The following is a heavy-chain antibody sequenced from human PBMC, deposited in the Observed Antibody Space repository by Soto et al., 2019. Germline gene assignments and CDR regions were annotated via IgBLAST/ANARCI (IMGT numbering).Heavy chain of an antibody. CDR3: ARDGILTGPTQSVNPPGGWFDP. D-gene: IGHD3-9*01. CDR2: IYYSGST. CDR1: GGSISRGGYY. V-gene: IGHV4-31*03. Sequence: SETLSLTCTVSGGSISRGGYYWSWIRQHPGKGLEWIGYIYYSGSTYYNPSLKSRVTISVDTSKNQFSLKLSSVTAADTAVYYCARDGILTGPTQSVNPPGGWFDPWGQGTLVTVSS. J-gene: IGHJ5*02.